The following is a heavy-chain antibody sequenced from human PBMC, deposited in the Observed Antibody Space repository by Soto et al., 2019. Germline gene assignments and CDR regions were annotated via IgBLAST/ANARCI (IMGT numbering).Heavy chain of an antibody. CDR1: GGSVSSSSYY. CDR2: DYYSGST. Sequence: SETLSLTCPVSGGSVSSSSYYWGWVRQPPGKGLEWIGSDYYSGSTYYNPSLESRVTISVDKSKNQFSLKLMSLSAADTAVYYCGRLEGLATISYYFDYWGQGALVTVSS. J-gene: IGHJ4*02. D-gene: IGHD3-9*01. CDR3: GRLEGLATISYYFDY. V-gene: IGHV4-39*01.